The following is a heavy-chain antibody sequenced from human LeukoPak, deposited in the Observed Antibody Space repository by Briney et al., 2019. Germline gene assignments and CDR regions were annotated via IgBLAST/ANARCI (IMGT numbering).Heavy chain of an antibody. D-gene: IGHD4-11*01. J-gene: IGHJ6*02. CDR2: ISAYNGNT. Sequence: ASVNVSCKASGYTFTSYGISWVRQAPGQGLEWMGWISAYNGNTNYAQKLQGRVTMTTDTSTSTAYMELRSLRSDDTAVYYCARGTTVTTHYYYYYGMDVWGQGTTVTVSS. CDR1: GYTFTSYG. CDR3: ARGTTVTTHYYYYYGMDV. V-gene: IGHV1-18*01.